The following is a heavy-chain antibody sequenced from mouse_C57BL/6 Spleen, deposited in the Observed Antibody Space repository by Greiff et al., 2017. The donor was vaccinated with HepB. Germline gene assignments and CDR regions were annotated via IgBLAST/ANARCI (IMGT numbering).Heavy chain of an antibody. Sequence: QVQLKQPGAELVKPGASVKLSCKASGYTFTSYWMHWVKQRPGRGLEWIGRIDPNSGGTKYNEKFKSKATLTVDKPSSTAYMQLSSLTSEDSAVYYCARCYDDPEGFAYWGQGTLVTVSA. D-gene: IGHD2-3*01. CDR1: GYTFTSYW. V-gene: IGHV1-72*01. CDR3: ARCYDDPEGFAY. CDR2: IDPNSGGT. J-gene: IGHJ3*01.